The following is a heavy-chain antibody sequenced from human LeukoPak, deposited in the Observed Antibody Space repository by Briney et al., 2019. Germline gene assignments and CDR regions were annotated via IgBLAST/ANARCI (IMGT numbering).Heavy chain of an antibody. CDR1: GGSITTSNYY. CDR3: ARASYSSGWYNY. CDR2: IFYSGTT. Sequence: SETLSLTCTVSGGSITTSNYYWGWIRQPPGKGLEWIGSIFYSGTTYFNPSLKSRATMSVDTSKNQFSLKLSSVTAADTAVYYCARASYSSGWYNYWGQGTLVTVSS. V-gene: IGHV4-39*01. J-gene: IGHJ4*02. D-gene: IGHD6-19*01.